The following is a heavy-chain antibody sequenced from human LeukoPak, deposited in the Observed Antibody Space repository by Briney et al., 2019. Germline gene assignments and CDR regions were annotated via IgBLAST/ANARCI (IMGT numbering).Heavy chain of an antibody. J-gene: IGHJ4*02. V-gene: IGHV4-34*01. CDR1: GGSFSGYY. D-gene: IGHD2-2*02. Sequence: SGTLSLTCAVYGGSFSGYYWSWIRQPPGKGLEWIGEINHSGSTNYNPSLKSRVTISVDTSKNQFSLKLSSVTAADTAVYYCAGGEYCSSTSCYNFDYWGQGTLVTVSS. CDR3: AGGEYCSSTSCYNFDY. CDR2: INHSGST.